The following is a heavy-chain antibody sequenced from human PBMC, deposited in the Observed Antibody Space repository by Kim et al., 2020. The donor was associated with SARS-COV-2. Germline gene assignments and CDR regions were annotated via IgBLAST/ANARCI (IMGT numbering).Heavy chain of an antibody. J-gene: IGHJ4*02. CDR1: GGSISSYY. D-gene: IGHD6-19*01. CDR2: IYYSGST. V-gene: IGHV4-59*08. Sequence: SENLSLTCTVSGGSISSYYWSWIRQPPGKGLEWIGYIYYSGSTNYNPSLKSRVTISVDTSKNQFSLKLSSVTAADTAVYYCAGPYSSGSFDYWGQGALVTVSS. CDR3: AGPYSSGSFDY.